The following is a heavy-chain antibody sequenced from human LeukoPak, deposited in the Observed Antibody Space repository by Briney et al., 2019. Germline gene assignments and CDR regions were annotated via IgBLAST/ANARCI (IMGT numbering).Heavy chain of an antibody. CDR3: ARVKAGYYYYMDV. J-gene: IGHJ6*03. V-gene: IGHV3-66*01. CDR2: IYSGGST. D-gene: IGHD3-10*01. Sequence: GGSLRLSCAASGFTVSSNYMSWVRQAPGKGLEWISVIYSGGSTYYADSVKGRFTISRDNSKNTLYLQMNSLRAEDTAVYYCARVKAGYYYYMDVWGKGTMVTVSS. CDR1: GFTVSSNY.